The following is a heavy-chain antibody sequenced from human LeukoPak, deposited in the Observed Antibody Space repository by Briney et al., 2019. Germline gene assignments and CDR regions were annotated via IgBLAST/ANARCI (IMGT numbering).Heavy chain of an antibody. CDR2: IIPIFGTA. CDR1: GGTFSSYA. J-gene: IGHJ4*02. V-gene: IGHV1-69*05. D-gene: IGHD2-2*02. Sequence: SVKVSCKASGGTFSSYAISWVRQAPGQGLEWMGGIIPIFGTANYAQKFQGRVTITTDESTSTAYMELSSLRSEDTAVYYCAREGAAIGFSEYYFDYWGQGTLVTLSS. CDR3: AREGAAIGFSEYYFDY.